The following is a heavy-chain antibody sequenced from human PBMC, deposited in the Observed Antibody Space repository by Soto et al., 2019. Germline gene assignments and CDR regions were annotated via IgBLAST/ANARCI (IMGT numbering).Heavy chain of an antibody. CDR3: TSPGLAVERHRPHYYYMDV. J-gene: IGHJ6*03. D-gene: IGHD1-1*01. Sequence: GGSLRLSCTASGFTFGDYAMSWFRQAPGKGLEWVGFIRSKAYGGTTEYAASVKGRFTISRDDSKSIAYLQMNSLKTEDTAVYYCTSPGLAVERHRPHYYYMDVWGKGTTVTVSS. CDR2: IRSKAYGGTT. CDR1: GFTFGDYA. V-gene: IGHV3-49*03.